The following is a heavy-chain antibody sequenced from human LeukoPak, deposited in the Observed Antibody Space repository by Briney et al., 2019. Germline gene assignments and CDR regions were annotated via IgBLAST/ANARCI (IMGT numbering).Heavy chain of an antibody. D-gene: IGHD6-6*01. Sequence: PGGSLRLSCAASGFTFSSYWMSWVRQAPGKGLEWVANMKQDGSEKYYVDSVKGRFTISRDNAKNSLYLQMNSLRAEDTAVYYCARSSIAARGWFDPWGQGTLVTVSS. CDR2: MKQDGSEK. V-gene: IGHV3-7*05. CDR3: ARSSIAARGWFDP. CDR1: GFTFSSYW. J-gene: IGHJ5*02.